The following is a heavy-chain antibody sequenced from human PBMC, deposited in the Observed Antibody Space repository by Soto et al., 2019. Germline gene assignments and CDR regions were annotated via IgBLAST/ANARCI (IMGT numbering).Heavy chain of an antibody. D-gene: IGHD3-10*01. J-gene: IGHJ6*02. CDR3: ARLSYYYGSGDYYYGMDV. V-gene: IGHV4-30-4*08. Sequence: SETLSLTCTVSGGSISSGDYYWSWIRQPPGKGLEWIGYIYYSGSTYYNPSLKSRVTISVDTSKNQFSLKLSSVTAADTAVYYCARLSYYYGSGDYYYGMDVWGQGTTVTVSS. CDR2: IYYSGST. CDR1: GGSISSGDYY.